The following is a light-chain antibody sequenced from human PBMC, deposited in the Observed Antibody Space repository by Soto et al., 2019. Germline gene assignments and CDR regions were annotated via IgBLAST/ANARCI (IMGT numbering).Light chain of an antibody. Sequence: EVLMTQSPDTLSVSPGERASLSCRASQGVSGKLAWYQQKPGQAPRLLIYDASTRATGIPARFSGSWSGTEFTLTISSLQSEDFALYYCQQLDDWPPTFGQGTKVEIK. CDR3: QQLDDWPPT. CDR2: DAS. CDR1: QGVSGK. J-gene: IGKJ1*01. V-gene: IGKV3-15*01.